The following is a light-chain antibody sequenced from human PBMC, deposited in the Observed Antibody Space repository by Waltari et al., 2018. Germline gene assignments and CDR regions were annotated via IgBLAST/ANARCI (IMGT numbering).Light chain of an antibody. CDR1: QSVNSH. J-gene: IGKJ1*01. CDR2: YAS. Sequence: EIVLTQSPGTLSLSPGERATSSCRASQSVNSHLAWYQQKPGQAPRLLIYYASTRATGIPDRFSGSGSGTDFSLTISRLEPEDYAVYHCQHYLRLPATFGQGTKVEIK. V-gene: IGKV3-20*01. CDR3: QHYLRLPAT.